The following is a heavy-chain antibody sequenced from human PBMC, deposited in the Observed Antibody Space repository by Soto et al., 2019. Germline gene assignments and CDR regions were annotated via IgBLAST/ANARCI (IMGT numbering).Heavy chain of an antibody. D-gene: IGHD3-16*01. V-gene: IGHV3-74*01. CDR2: IMSDGSGT. CDR3: ARSRGSGGVEYNMGV. Sequence: EVHLVESGGGLVQPGGSLRLSCAASGFTFSSYWMHWVRQGPGEGLVWVSRIMSDGSGTTYADSVKGRFTISRDNAKNTLYLQMNSLRAEDTAVYHCARSRGSGGVEYNMGVWGQGTTVTVSS. CDR1: GFTFSSYW. J-gene: IGHJ6*02.